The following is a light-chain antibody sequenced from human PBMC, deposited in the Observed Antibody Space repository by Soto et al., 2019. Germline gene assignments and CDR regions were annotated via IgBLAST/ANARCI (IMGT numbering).Light chain of an antibody. J-gene: IGLJ1*01. CDR1: SSNLGAGYD. V-gene: IGLV1-40*01. Sequence: QSVLRQPPSVSGAPGQRVTISCTGSSSNLGAGYDVYWYQQLPGTAPKLLIYGNSNRPSGVPDRFSGSKSGTSASLAITGLQAEDEADYYCQSYDSSLSGYVFGPGTKLTVL. CDR2: GNS. CDR3: QSYDSSLSGYV.